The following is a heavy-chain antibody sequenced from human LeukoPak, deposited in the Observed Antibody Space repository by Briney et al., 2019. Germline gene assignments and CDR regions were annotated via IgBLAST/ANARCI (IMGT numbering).Heavy chain of an antibody. CDR2: INAGNGNT. V-gene: IGHV1-3*01. CDR1: GYTFTSYA. Sequence: GASVKVSCKASGYTFTSYAMHWVRQAPGQRLEWMGWINAGNGNTKYSQKFQGRVTITRDTSASIAYMELSSLRSEDTAVYYCARILTGYPDDAFDIWGQGTMVTVSS. D-gene: IGHD3-9*01. CDR3: ARILTGYPDDAFDI. J-gene: IGHJ3*02.